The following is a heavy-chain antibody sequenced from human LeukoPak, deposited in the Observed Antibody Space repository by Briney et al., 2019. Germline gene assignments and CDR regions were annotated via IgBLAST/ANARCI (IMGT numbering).Heavy chain of an antibody. D-gene: IGHD6-13*01. CDR3: ARNKEYSSSGNWFDP. J-gene: IGHJ5*02. CDR1: GGSISSYY. V-gene: IGHV4-59*01. CDR2: IYYSGST. Sequence: SETLSLTCTVSGGSISSYYWSWIRQPPGKGLEWIGYIYYSGSTNYNPSPKSRVTISVDTSKNQFSLKLSSVTAADTAVYYCARNKEYSSSGNWFDPWGQGTLVTVSS.